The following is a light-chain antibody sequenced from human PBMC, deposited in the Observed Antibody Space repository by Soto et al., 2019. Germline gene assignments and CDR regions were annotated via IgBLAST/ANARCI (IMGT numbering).Light chain of an antibody. CDR2: GAS. CDR3: QQYGSSPYT. J-gene: IGKJ2*01. Sequence: VLTQSPGTLSLSPGARATLSCRASQSFSSSYLAWYQQKPGQAPRLLISGASSRATDIPDRFSGSGCGTDFTLTISRLEPEDLAVYYCQQYGSSPYTFGQGTKLVIK. V-gene: IGKV3-20*01. CDR1: QSFSSSY.